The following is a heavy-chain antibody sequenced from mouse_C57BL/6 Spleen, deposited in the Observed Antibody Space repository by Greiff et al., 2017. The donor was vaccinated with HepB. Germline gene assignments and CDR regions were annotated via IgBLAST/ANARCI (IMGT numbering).Heavy chain of an antibody. Sequence: QVQLQQPGAELVMPGASVKLSCKASGYTFTSYWMHWVKQRPGQGLEWIGEIDPSDSYTNYNQKFKGKSTLTVDNSSSTAYMQLSSLTSEDSAVYYCARGGCGSSYEYFGVWGTGTTVTVSS. V-gene: IGHV1-69*01. CDR3: ARGGCGSSYEYFGV. CDR1: GYTFTSYW. CDR2: IDPSDSYT. D-gene: IGHD1-1*01. J-gene: IGHJ1*03.